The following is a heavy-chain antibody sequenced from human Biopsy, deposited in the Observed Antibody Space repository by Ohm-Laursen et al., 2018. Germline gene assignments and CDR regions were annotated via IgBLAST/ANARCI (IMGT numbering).Heavy chain of an antibody. CDR1: GYSFTSYY. CDR3: ARGDYFDSNGYFWFDP. J-gene: IGHJ5*02. CDR2: INPSGSTT. D-gene: IGHD3-22*01. Sequence: ASVKVSCKASGYSFTSYYMHWVRQAPGQGLEWMGMINPSGSTTSYLQVFQGRVTMTRDTSKSTVYMELSSLRSADTAVYFCARGDYFDSNGYFWFDPWGQGTLVTVSS. V-gene: IGHV1-46*01.